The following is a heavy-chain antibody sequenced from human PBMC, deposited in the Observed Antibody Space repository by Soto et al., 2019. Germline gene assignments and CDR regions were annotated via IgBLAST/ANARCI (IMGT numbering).Heavy chain of an antibody. Sequence: PGGSLRLSCAASGFTFSSCAMSWVRQASGKGLEWVSAISGNGGNTYYVDSVKGRFTVSRDNSENTLYLQMNSLRAEDTAVYYCAKSIAARPYDYWSQGTLVTVSS. CDR1: GFTFSSCA. D-gene: IGHD6-6*01. J-gene: IGHJ4*02. CDR3: AKSIAARPYDY. V-gene: IGHV3-23*01. CDR2: ISGNGGNT.